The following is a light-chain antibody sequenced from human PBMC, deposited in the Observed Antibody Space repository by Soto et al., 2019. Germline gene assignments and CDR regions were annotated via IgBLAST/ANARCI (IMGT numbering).Light chain of an antibody. CDR1: SRDVGGSNS. CDR3: SSYTSSSTVV. J-gene: IGLJ2*01. V-gene: IGLV2-14*01. Sequence: QSALTQAASVSGSPGQSIPISCTGTSRDVGGSNSVSWYQQHPGKAPKLLIYDVTNRPSGVSNRFSGSKSGNTASLTISGLQAEDEADYSCSSYTSSSTVVFGGGTKLTVL. CDR2: DVT.